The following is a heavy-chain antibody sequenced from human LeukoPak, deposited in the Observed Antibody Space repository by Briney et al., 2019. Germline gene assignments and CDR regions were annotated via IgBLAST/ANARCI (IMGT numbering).Heavy chain of an antibody. CDR1: GFTFSSYG. CDR3: AKPQMTTVTPVGY. V-gene: IGHV3-30*18. J-gene: IGHJ4*02. Sequence: GGSLRLSCAASGFTFSSYGMHWVRQAPGKGLEWVAVIPYDGSNKYYADSAKGRFTISRDNPKNTLYLQMNSLRAEDTAVYYCAKPQMTTVTPVGYWGQGTLVTVSS. D-gene: IGHD4-17*01. CDR2: IPYDGSNK.